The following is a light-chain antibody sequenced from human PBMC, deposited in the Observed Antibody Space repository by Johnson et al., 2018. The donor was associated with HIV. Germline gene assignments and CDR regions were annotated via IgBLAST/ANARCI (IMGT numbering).Light chain of an antibody. J-gene: IGLJ1*01. CDR1: SSNIGNNY. Sequence: QSLLTQPPSVSAAPGQKVTISCSGSSSNIGNNYVSWYRQLPGTVPKLLIYENTQRPSGIPDRFSGSKSGASATLGITGLQTGDEADYYCATWDRSLSAGGVFGTGTKVTVL. CDR2: ENT. V-gene: IGLV1-51*02. CDR3: ATWDRSLSAGGV.